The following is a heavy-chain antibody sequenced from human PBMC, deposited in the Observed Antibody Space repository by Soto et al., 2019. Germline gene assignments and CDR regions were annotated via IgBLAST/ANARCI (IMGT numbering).Heavy chain of an antibody. CDR2: INPNSGGT. CDR3: AASMVRGAGGDAFDI. J-gene: IGHJ3*02. V-gene: IGHV1-2*04. Sequence: ASVKVSCKASGYTFTGYYMHWVRQAPGQGLEWMGWINPNSGGTNYAQKFQGWVTMTRDTSISTAYMELSRLRPDDTAVYYCAASMVRGAGGDAFDIWGQGTMVTVSS. D-gene: IGHD3-10*01. CDR1: GYTFTGYY.